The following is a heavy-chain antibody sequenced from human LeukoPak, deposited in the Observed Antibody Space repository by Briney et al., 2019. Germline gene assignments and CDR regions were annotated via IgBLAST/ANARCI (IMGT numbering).Heavy chain of an antibody. D-gene: IGHD2-2*02. CDR2: IYPGGSDT. V-gene: IGHV5-51*01. J-gene: IGHJ5*02. CDR3: ARLPRLYCSSTSCYTGWFDP. CDR1: GYSFTSYW. Sequence: GESLKISCKGSGYSFTSYWIGWVRQMPGKGLEWMGIIYPGGSDTRYSPSFQGQVTISADKSISTAYLQWSSLKASDTAMYYCARLPRLYCSSTSCYTGWFDPWGQGTLVTVSS.